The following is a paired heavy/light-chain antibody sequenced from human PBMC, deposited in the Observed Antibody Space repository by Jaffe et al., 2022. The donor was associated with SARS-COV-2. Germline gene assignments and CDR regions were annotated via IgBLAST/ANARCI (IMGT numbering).Heavy chain of an antibody. CDR2: LSTGNGNT. J-gene: IGHJ5*02. D-gene: IGHD2-2*01. CDR3: ARDPCPSCYYNWFDP. V-gene: IGHV1-3*04. Sequence: QVQLVQSGAEVKTPGASVKLSCKASGYAFTTYTMHWVRQAPGQRLEWMGRLSTGNGNTRYSQNFQGRVTITRDTSASTVYMELSGLTSEDTAVYYCARDPCPSCYYNWFDPWGQGTLVTVSS. CDR1: GYAFTTYT.
Light chain of an antibody. J-gene: IGKJ4*01. CDR1: QSVSSNY. CDR2: AAS. CDR3: QQYGSLPLT. Sequence: EIVLTQSPGTLSLSPGEGATLSCRASQSVSSNYLAWYQRKPGQAPRLLIYAASSRAAGIPDRFSGSGSGTDFTLTISRLEPEDFAVYYCQQYGSLPLTFGGGTKVEIK. V-gene: IGKV3-20*01.